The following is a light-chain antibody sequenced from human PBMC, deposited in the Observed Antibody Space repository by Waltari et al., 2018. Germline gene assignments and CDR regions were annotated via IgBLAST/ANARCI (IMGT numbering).Light chain of an antibody. Sequence: QSVLTQPPSASGTPGQSVTITCSGSSPNIGSNYVYWYQQLPGTAPQLLIYRNSQRRSGVPDRFSGSRSGTSASLAISGLRSEDEADYYCATWDDRLSGPWVFGGGTKLTVL. V-gene: IGLV1-47*01. J-gene: IGLJ3*02. CDR3: ATWDDRLSGPWV. CDR2: RNS. CDR1: SPNIGSNY.